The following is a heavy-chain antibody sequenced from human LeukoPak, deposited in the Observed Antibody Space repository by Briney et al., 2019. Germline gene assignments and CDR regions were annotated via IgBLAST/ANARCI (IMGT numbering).Heavy chain of an antibody. CDR2: INPNSGGT. J-gene: IGHJ6*02. V-gene: IGHV1-2*02. CDR1: GYTFTGYY. CDR3: ARVVPAANKNYYGMDV. Sequence: ASVKVSCTASGYTFTGYYIHWVRQAPGQGLEWMGWINPNSGGTNYAQKFQGRVTMTRDTSISTAYMELSRLRSDDTAVYYCARVVPAANKNYYGMDVWGQGTTVTVSS. D-gene: IGHD2-2*01.